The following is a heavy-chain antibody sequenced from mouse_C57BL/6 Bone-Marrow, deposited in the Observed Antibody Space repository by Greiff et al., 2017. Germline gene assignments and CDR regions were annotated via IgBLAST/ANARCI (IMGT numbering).Heavy chain of an antibody. CDR1: GFNIKDDY. J-gene: IGHJ3*01. CDR3: TPYDYEGPWVAY. V-gene: IGHV14-4*01. CDR2: IDPENGDT. D-gene: IGHD2-4*01. Sequence: EVQVVESGAELVRPGASVKLSCTASGFNIKDDYMHWVKQRPEQGLEWIGWIDPENGDTEYASKFQGKATITADTSSNTAYLQLSSLRSEDTAVYYCTPYDYEGPWVAYWGQGTLVTVSA.